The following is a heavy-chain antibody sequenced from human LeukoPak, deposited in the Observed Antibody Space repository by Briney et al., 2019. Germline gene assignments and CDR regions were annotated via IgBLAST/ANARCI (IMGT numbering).Heavy chain of an antibody. Sequence: ASVKVSCKVSGNSLSELSIQWVRQAPGKGLECMGGFDPEEAKMVYAQNFQGRVTMTEDTSTQTAYMELSGLTSDDTAVYYWTTRSGDFWSGFVNWGQGTLVTVSS. V-gene: IGHV1-24*01. D-gene: IGHD3-3*01. CDR1: GNSLSELS. CDR3: TTRSGDFWSGFVN. CDR2: FDPEEAKM. J-gene: IGHJ4*02.